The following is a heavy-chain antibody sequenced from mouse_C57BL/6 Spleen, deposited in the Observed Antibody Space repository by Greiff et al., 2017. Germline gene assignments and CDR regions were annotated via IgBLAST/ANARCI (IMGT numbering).Heavy chain of an antibody. D-gene: IGHD1-1*01. CDR3: ARSPYGSTLDY. J-gene: IGHJ2*01. V-gene: IGHV1-42*01. CDR2: INPSTGGT. CDR1: GYSFTGYY. Sequence: EVQRVESGPELVKPGASVKISCKASGYSFTGYYMNWVKQSPEKSLEWIGEINPSTGGTTYNQKFKAKATLTVDKSSSTAYMQLKSLTSEDSAVYYCARSPYGSTLDYWGQGTTLTVSS.